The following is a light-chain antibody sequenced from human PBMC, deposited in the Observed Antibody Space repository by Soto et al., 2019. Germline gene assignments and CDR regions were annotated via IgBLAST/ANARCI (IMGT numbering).Light chain of an antibody. CDR2: TAS. J-gene: IGKJ2*01. V-gene: IGKV1-17*01. CDR1: QGIRND. CDR3: LQHNTYPYT. Sequence: DIQMTQSPSSLSASVGDRVTITCRASQGIRNDLDWYQQKPGKAPKRLIYTASSLQSGVPSRFSGSGSGTEFTLTISSLQPEDFATYYCLQHNTYPYTFGQGTKLEIK.